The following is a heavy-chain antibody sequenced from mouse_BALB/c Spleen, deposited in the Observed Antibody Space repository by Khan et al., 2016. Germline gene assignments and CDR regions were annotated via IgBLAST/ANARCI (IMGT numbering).Heavy chain of an antibody. CDR2: IFPGSGST. J-gene: IGHJ4*01. CDR1: GYTFTDYY. CDR3: ARCYYGYFAMDY. V-gene: IGHV1-77*01. Sequence: QVRLQQTGTELPRPGASVKLSCKASGYTFTDYYLHWVKQRTGQGLEWVGEIFPGSGSTYYNETFKGKASLTADTSSSTAYMQLSSLTSEDSAVYFCARCYYGYFAMDYWGHGAAVTVSS. D-gene: IGHD1-2*01.